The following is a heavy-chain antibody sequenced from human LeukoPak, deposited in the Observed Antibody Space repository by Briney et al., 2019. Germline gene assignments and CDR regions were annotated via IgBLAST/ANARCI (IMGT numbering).Heavy chain of an antibody. CDR2: IYYSGST. Sequence: SQTLSLTCTVSGGSISSGDYYWSWIRQPPGKGLEWIGYIYYSGSTYYKPSLKSRVTISVDTSKNQFSLKLSSVTAADTAVYYCARDSVPNDFWSGYLDYWGQGTLVTVSS. J-gene: IGHJ4*02. CDR1: GGSISSGDYY. V-gene: IGHV4-30-4*08. CDR3: ARDSVPNDFWSGYLDY. D-gene: IGHD3-3*01.